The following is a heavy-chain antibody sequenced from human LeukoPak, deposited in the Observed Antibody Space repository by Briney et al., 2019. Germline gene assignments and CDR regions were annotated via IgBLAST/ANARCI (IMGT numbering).Heavy chain of an antibody. CDR2: INPNSGFT. Sequence: ASMKVSCKASGYIFNDYYMHWVRQAPGQGLEWMGWINPNSGFTNYAQKFQGRVTITTDESTSTAYMELSSLRSEDTAMYYCARHGGISIFGVAQPGGAFDIWGQGTMVTVSS. J-gene: IGHJ3*02. V-gene: IGHV1/OR15-1*04. D-gene: IGHD3-3*01. CDR1: GYIFNDYY. CDR3: ARHGGISIFGVAQPGGAFDI.